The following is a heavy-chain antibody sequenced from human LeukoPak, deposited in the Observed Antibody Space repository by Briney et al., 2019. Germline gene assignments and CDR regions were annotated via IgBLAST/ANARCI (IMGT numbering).Heavy chain of an antibody. V-gene: IGHV3-7*01. J-gene: IGHJ4*02. CDR2: IKEDGSGE. D-gene: IGHD5-12*01. Sequence: AGGSLRLSCVASGFRFTTYWMSWVRQAPGKGLEWVANIKEDGSGEYYVDSVKGRFTISRDNAKNSLYLQMNSLRAEDTAVYYCASRIGYDWGPGYFDYWGQGTLVTVSS. CDR3: ASRIGYDWGPGYFDY. CDR1: GFRFTTYW.